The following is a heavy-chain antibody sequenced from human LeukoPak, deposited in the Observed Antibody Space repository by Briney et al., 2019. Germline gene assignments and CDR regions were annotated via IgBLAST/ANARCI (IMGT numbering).Heavy chain of an antibody. CDR2: INPNSGGT. CDR1: GYTFTGYY. V-gene: IGHV1-2*02. J-gene: IGHJ4*02. CDR3: ARETDVGYDSSGYFDY. D-gene: IGHD3-22*01. Sequence: ASVKVSCKASGYTFTGYYMHWVRQAPGQGLEWMGWINPNSGGTNYAQKFQGRVTMTRDASISTAYMELSRLRSDDTAVYHCARETDVGYDSSGYFDYWGQGTLVTVSS.